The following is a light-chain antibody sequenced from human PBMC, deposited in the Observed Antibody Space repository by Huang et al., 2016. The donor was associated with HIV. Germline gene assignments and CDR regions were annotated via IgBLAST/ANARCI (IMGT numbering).Light chain of an antibody. V-gene: IGKV1-39*01. J-gene: IGKJ3*01. CDR3: QQSYSSPRVT. Sequence: DIQMTQSPSSVSASMGDRVNSTCRSSRNIGSLLNWYQQKAGKAPKLLIFATLTLETGVPSRFSGSGSGTDFTLTITSLQPEDVATYYCQQSYSSPRVTFGPGTTVDIK. CDR2: ATL. CDR1: RNIGSL.